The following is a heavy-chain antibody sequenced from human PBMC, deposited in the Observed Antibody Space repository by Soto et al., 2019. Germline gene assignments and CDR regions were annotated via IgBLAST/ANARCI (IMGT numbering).Heavy chain of an antibody. J-gene: IGHJ6*02. CDR1: GYIFTNFW. V-gene: IGHV5-51*01. CDR2: IYPGDSDT. Sequence: PGESLKISCKGSGYIFTNFWIAWVRQMPGKALEWMGMIYPGDSDTKYNPSFQGQVTISADKSITTTYLQWSSLKASDTAIYYCAASIFYYGMDVWGQGTTVTVSS. CDR3: AASIFYYGMDV.